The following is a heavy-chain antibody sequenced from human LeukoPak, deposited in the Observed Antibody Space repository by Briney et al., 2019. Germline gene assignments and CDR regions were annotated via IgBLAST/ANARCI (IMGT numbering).Heavy chain of an antibody. CDR2: IWYDGSNK. V-gene: IGHV3-33*01. CDR1: GFTFSSYG. CDR3: ASYGDYVDY. D-gene: IGHD4-17*01. J-gene: IGHJ4*02. Sequence: GGSLRLSCAASGFTFSSYGMHWVRQAPGKGLEGVAVIWYDGSNKYYADSVKGRFTISRDNSKNTLYLQMNSLRAEDTAVYYCASYGDYVDYWGQGTLVTVSS.